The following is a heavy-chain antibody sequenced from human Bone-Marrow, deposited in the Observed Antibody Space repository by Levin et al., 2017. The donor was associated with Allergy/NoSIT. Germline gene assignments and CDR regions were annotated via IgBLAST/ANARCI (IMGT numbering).Heavy chain of an antibody. CDR1: GFTFSNYA. V-gene: IGHV3-23*01. Sequence: GGSLRLSCVVSGFTFSNYAMSWIRQSPDKGLEWISIISGYSNTIYYADSVRGRFTISRDNSRNTLYLQMNSLRAEDTALYYCVSYRDGPYIPIAYWSQGTLVTVSS. CDR3: VSYRDGPYIPIAY. J-gene: IGHJ4*02. CDR2: ISGYSNTI. D-gene: IGHD2-21*01.